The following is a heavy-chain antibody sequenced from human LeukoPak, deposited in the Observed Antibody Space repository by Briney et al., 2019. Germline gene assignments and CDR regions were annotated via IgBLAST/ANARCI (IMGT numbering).Heavy chain of an antibody. J-gene: IGHJ4*02. D-gene: IGHD3-22*01. Sequence: GASVKVSCKASGGTFSSYAISWVRQAPGQGLEWMGGIIPIFGTANYAQKFQGRVTITADESTSTAYMELSSLRSEDTAVYYCAGYDSSGYERPNVVDYWGQGTLVTVSS. CDR2: IIPIFGTA. V-gene: IGHV1-69*13. CDR1: GGTFSSYA. CDR3: AGYDSSGYERPNVVDY.